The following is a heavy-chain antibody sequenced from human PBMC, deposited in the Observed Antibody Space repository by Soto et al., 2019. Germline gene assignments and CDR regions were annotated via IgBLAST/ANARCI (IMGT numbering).Heavy chain of an antibody. CDR3: ARDSGAKLSRS. D-gene: IGHD3-10*01. CDR1: GGTVRRYR. J-gene: IGHJ4*02. V-gene: IGHV1-69*13. CDR2: IVPIYRNA. Sequence: WAAVNFSCKASGGTVRRYRFNWVRPARGPGVEWLGGIVPIYRNADYAQKFQGRVTITADESTRTVYLELSSLKSQDTALYYCARDSGAKLSRSWGLGTLVT.